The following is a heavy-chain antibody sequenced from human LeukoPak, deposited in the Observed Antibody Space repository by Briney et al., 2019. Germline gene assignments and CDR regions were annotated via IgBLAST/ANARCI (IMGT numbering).Heavy chain of an antibody. CDR1: GFIFSTHW. Sequence: GALIIPCAGSGFIFSTHWMIWVRHAAGEEREWGAYIKQNGSEKYYVDSVKGRFTISRDNTKSSMYLQINSLRAEDTAVYYCVRYRDGEYDFWGQGTLVTVSS. D-gene: IGHD4-17*01. CDR3: VRYRDGEYDF. J-gene: IGHJ4*02. CDR2: IKQNGSEK. V-gene: IGHV3-7*01.